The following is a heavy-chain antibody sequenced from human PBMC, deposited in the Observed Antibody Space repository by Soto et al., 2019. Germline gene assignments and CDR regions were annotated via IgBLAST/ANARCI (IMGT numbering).Heavy chain of an antibody. CDR3: ATSQKGYNWNYFDH. V-gene: IGHV4-39*01. Sequence: PSETLSLTCAVYGASISGSYDYWAWLRQSSGKGPEWIGSVFYTGFTSYNPSLESRVSVSVDTSKSQFSLKLSAVTAADTAVYYCATSQKGYNWNYFDHWGQGALVTVSS. CDR2: VFYTGFT. CDR1: GASISGSYDY. D-gene: IGHD1-20*01. J-gene: IGHJ4*02.